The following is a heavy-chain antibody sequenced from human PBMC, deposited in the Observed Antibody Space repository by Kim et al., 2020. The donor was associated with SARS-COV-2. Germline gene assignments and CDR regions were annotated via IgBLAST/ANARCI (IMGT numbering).Heavy chain of an antibody. CDR2: INHSGST. V-gene: IGHV4-34*01. CDR3: ATVPAAVSKRYYYYGMDV. Sequence: SETLSLTCAVYGGSFSGYYWSWIRQPPGKGLEWIGEINHSGSTNYNPSLKSRVTISVDTSKNQFSLKLSSVTAADTAVYYCATVPAAVSKRYYYYGMDVWGQGTTVTVSS. CDR1: GGSFSGYY. J-gene: IGHJ6*02. D-gene: IGHD2-2*01.